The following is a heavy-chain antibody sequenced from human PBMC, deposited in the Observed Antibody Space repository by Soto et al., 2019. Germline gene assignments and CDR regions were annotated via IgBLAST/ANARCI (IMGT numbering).Heavy chain of an antibody. Sequence: EVQLVESGGGLVKPGGSLRLSCAAFGLTFSSNSMNWVRQAPGKGLEWSSSISSSSSNIYYTDSVKGRFTISRDNAKNSLYLQMNSLRAEDTAVYYCARDLCSSTSCYPQFDYWGQGTLVTVSS. CDR1: GLTFSSNS. CDR2: ISSSSSNI. J-gene: IGHJ4*02. CDR3: ARDLCSSTSCYPQFDY. D-gene: IGHD2-2*01. V-gene: IGHV3-21*01.